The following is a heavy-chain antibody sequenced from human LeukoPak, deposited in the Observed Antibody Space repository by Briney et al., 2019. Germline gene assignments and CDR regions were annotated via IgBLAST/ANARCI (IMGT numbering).Heavy chain of an antibody. CDR3: AKEQGVRGPPGDY. D-gene: IGHD3-10*01. Sequence: PGRSLRLSCAASGLTFSSYDMHWVRQAPGKGLEWVAVISYDGVNKYYADSVKGRFTISRDNSKNTLYLQMNSLRPEDTAMYYCAKEQGVRGPPGDYWGQGTLVTVSS. J-gene: IGHJ4*02. CDR1: GLTFSSYD. V-gene: IGHV3-30*18. CDR2: ISYDGVNK.